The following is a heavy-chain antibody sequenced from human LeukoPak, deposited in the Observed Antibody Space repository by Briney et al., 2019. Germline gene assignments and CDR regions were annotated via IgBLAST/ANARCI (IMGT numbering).Heavy chain of an antibody. V-gene: IGHV4-61*01. CDR2: IYYSGST. Sequence: SETLSLTCTVSGGSVSSGSYYWSWLRQPPGKGLEWIGYIYYSGSTNYNPSLKSRVTISVDTSKNQFSLKLSSVTAADTAVYYCARDNWNYGSSMDVWGQGTTVTVSS. CDR3: ARDNWNYGSSMDV. D-gene: IGHD1-7*01. CDR1: GGSVSSGSYY. J-gene: IGHJ6*02.